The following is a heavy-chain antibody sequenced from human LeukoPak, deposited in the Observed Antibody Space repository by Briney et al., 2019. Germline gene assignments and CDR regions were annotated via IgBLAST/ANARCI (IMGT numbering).Heavy chain of an antibody. CDR1: GYTFSNYY. V-gene: IGHV1-2*02. Sequence: ASVKVSCKASGYTFSNYYMHWVRQAPGQGLEWMGWINPNSGGTNYAQKFQGRVTTTRDTSISTAYMELSGLRSDDTAVYYCARQNGYNPDYWGPGTLVTVAS. J-gene: IGHJ4*02. D-gene: IGHD5-24*01. CDR2: INPNSGGT. CDR3: ARQNGYNPDY.